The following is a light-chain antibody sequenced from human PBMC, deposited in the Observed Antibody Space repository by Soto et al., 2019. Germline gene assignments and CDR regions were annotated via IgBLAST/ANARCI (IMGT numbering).Light chain of an antibody. J-gene: IGLJ2*01. CDR3: CSYAGSFNMV. V-gene: IGLV2-23*01. Sequence: QSALTQPASVSGSPGQSITISCTGTRSDVGGYNLVSWYQQHPGKTPKLMICEGSKRPSGISDRFSRSKSGNTASLTISGLQAEDEADYYCCSYAGSFNMVFGGGTKVTVL. CDR1: RSDVGGYNL. CDR2: EGS.